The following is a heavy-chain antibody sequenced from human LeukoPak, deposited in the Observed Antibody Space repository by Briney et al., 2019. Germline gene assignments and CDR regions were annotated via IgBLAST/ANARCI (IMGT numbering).Heavy chain of an antibody. J-gene: IGHJ4*02. CDR3: VRDRSGSYPYYFDF. CDR2: ISSRSSYI. Sequence: PGGSLRLSCAASGFTFSDYSMNWVRQPPGKGLEWVSSISSRSSYISYADLVKGRFTISRDNAKNSLYLEMNSLRAEDTAVYYCVRDRSGSYPYYFDFWGQGTLLTASS. V-gene: IGHV3-21*01. CDR1: GFTFSDYS. D-gene: IGHD1-26*01.